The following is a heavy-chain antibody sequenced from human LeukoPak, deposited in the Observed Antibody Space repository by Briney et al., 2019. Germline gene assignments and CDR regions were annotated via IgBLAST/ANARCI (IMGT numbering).Heavy chain of an antibody. Sequence: GSLRLSCAASGFTFSSYAMYWVRQAPGKGLEWIGSIYYAGSTYYNPSLKSRVTLSVDTSTNHFSLNIKSVTAADTAMYYCARGRRIVVLPGRGYFDLWGRGTLVTVSS. CDR2: IYYAGST. CDR1: GFTFSSYA. V-gene: IGHV4-38-2*01. D-gene: IGHD4/OR15-4a*01. CDR3: ARGRRIVVLPGRGYFDL. J-gene: IGHJ2*01.